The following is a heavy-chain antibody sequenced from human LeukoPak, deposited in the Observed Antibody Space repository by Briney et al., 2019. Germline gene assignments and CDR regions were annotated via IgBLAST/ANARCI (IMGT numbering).Heavy chain of an antibody. CDR2: INHSGST. J-gene: IGHJ4*02. CDR1: GGSFSGYY. D-gene: IGHD3/OR15-3a*01. CDR3: ARQTGSGLFILP. Sequence: TSETLSLTCAVYGGSFSGYYWSWIRQPPGKGLEWIGEINHSGSTNYNPSLKSRVTISVDTSKNQFSLKLTSVTAADTAVYYCARQTGSGLFILPGGQGTLVTVSS. V-gene: IGHV4-34*01.